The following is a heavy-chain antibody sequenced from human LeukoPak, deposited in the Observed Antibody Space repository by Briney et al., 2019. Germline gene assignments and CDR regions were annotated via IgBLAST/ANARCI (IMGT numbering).Heavy chain of an antibody. CDR2: ISGSGRST. V-gene: IGHV3-23*01. CDR1: GFTFSSYA. D-gene: IGHD2/OR15-2a*01. J-gene: IGHJ3*02. CDR3: AKFIHYLLDAFDI. Sequence: GGSLRLSCAASGFTFSSYAMSWVRQAPGKGLEWVSAISGSGRSTYYADSVKGRFTISRDNSKNTLYLQMNSLRAEDTAVYYCAKFIHYLLDAFDIWGQGTMVTVSS.